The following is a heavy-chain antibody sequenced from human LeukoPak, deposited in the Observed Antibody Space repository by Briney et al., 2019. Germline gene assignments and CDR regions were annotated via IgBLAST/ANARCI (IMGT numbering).Heavy chain of an antibody. V-gene: IGHV4-39*01. CDR1: GGSISSSSYY. CDR3: ARLPILWQLVLEAFDI. D-gene: IGHD6-13*01. J-gene: IGHJ3*02. CDR2: IYYSGST. Sequence: PSDTLSLTCTVSGGSISSSSYYWGWIRQPPGKGLEWIGSIYYSGSTYYNPSLKSRVTISVDTSKNQFSLKLSSVTAADTAVYYCARLPILWQLVLEAFDIWGQGTMVTVSS.